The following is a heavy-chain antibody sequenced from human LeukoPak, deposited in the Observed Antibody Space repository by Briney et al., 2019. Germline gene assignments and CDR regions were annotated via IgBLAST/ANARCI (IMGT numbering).Heavy chain of an antibody. Sequence: RASLKLSCKASGYTFTSYYMHWVRQAPGQGLEWMGCINPNSGGTNYAHNLKGRVTITRDTSNNTAYMQLSRLRADDTAVYYCASWAGRSEPYYFDYWGQGTLVTVSS. CDR2: INPNSGGT. CDR3: ASWAGRSEPYYFDY. J-gene: IGHJ4*02. V-gene: IGHV1-2*02. CDR1: GYTFTSYY. D-gene: IGHD1-14*01.